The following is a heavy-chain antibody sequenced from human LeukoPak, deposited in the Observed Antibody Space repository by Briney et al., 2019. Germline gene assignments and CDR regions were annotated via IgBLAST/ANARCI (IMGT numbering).Heavy chain of an antibody. CDR2: VRTKANSYAT. D-gene: IGHD6-13*01. Sequence: GGSLKLSCAASVFTFSDSAMHWVRQASGKGREWVGRVRTKANSYATAYAASVKGRFTISRDDSKNTAYLEMNSLKTEDTAVYYCTSSSSYNWFDTWGQGTLVTVSS. CDR1: VFTFSDSA. J-gene: IGHJ5*02. V-gene: IGHV3-73*01. CDR3: TSSSSYNWFDT.